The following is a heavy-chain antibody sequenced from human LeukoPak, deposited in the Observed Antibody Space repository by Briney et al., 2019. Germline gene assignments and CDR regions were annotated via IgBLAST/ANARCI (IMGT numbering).Heavy chain of an antibody. V-gene: IGHV4-59*08. CDR3: ARQGTVATRFDP. J-gene: IGHJ5*02. CDR2: IYYSGST. CDR1: GGSISYYY. Sequence: PSETLSLTCTVSGGSISYYYWSWIRQPPGKGLEWIGCIYYSGSTNYNPSLTSRVTISVDTSKNQFPLKLRSVTAADTAVYYCARQGTVATRFDPWGQGTLVTVSS. D-gene: IGHD6-19*01.